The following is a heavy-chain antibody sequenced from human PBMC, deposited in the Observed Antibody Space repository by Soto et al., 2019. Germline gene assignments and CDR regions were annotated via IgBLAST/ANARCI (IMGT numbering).Heavy chain of an antibody. CDR3: AKDHIVLVPAAIFNFGY. CDR2: ISGSGGST. Sequence: GGSLRLSCAASGFTFSSYAMSWVRQAPGKGLEWVSAISGSGGSTYYADSVKGRFTISRDNSKNTLYLQMNSLRAEDTAVYYCAKDHIVLVPAAIFNFGYWGQGTLVTVSS. D-gene: IGHD2-2*02. V-gene: IGHV3-23*01. J-gene: IGHJ4*02. CDR1: GFTFSSYA.